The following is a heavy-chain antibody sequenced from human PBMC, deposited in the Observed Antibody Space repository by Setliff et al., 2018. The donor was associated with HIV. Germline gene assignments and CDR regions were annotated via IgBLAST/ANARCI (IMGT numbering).Heavy chain of an antibody. CDR1: GDSLSSGSHY. V-gene: IGHV4-61*09. CDR3: ARERLSRLGFDY. D-gene: IGHD1-1*01. Sequence: TLSLTCTVSGDSLSSGSHYWSWIRQPAGKGLEWIGHIYTGGNANYNPSLQSRVTISVDTSKNQFSLMLGSMTAADTAVYYCARERLSRLGFDYWGQGTLVTVSS. J-gene: IGHJ4*02. CDR2: IYTGGNA.